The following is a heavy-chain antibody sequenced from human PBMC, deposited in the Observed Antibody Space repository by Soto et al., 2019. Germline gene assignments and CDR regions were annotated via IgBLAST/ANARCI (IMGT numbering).Heavy chain of an antibody. CDR3: AGGRSSGSTRKYNWFDP. V-gene: IGHV4-34*01. CDR1: GGSFSGYY. Sequence: SETLSLTCAVYGGSFSGYYWSWIRQPPGKGLEWMGEINHSGSTNYNPSLKSRVTLSVDTSKNQFSLKLSSVTAADTAVYYCAGGRSSGSTRKYNWFDPWGQGTLVTVSS. J-gene: IGHJ5*02. CDR2: INHSGST. D-gene: IGHD6-19*01.